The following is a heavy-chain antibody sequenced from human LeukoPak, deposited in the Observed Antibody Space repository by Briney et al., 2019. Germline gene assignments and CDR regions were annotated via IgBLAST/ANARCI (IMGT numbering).Heavy chain of an antibody. D-gene: IGHD2-2*01. CDR3: ARARYCSSTSCYGTFDY. V-gene: IGHV4-34*01. CDR2: INHSGST. CDR1: GGSFSGYY. J-gene: IGHJ4*02. Sequence: SETLSLTCAVYGGSFSGYYWSWIRQPPGKGLEWIGEINHSGSTNYNPPLKSRVTISVDTSKNQFSLKLSSVTAADTAVYYCARARYCSSTSCYGTFDYWGQGTLVTVSS.